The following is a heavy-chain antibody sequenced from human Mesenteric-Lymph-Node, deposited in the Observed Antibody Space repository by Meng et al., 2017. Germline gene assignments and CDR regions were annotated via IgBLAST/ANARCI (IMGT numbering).Heavy chain of an antibody. Sequence: VQRQAPGPVLVMPSYTLSLTCAVFGYSISSTNWWGWIRQPPGKGLEWIGYIYYSGSTSYNPSLKSRVTMSVDTSKNQFSLNLNSVTAVDTAVYYCARNVPGTSAYYDWGQGTLVTVSS. D-gene: IGHD3-22*01. J-gene: IGHJ4*02. V-gene: IGHV4-28*01. CDR1: GYSISSTNW. CDR3: ARNVPGTSAYYD. CDR2: IYYSGST.